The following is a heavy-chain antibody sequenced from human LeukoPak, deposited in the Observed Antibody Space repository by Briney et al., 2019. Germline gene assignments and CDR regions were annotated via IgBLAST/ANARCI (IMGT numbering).Heavy chain of an antibody. CDR1: GGSISSGDYY. J-gene: IGHJ4*02. CDR2: IYYSGST. V-gene: IGHV4-30-4*01. Sequence: SETLYLTCTVSGGSISSGDYYWSWIRQPPGKGLEWIGYIYYSGSTYYNPSLKSRVTISVDTSKNQFSLKLSSVTAADTAVYYCARAGFYSSSWTPFDYWGQGTLVTVSS. D-gene: IGHD6-13*01. CDR3: ARAGFYSSSWTPFDY.